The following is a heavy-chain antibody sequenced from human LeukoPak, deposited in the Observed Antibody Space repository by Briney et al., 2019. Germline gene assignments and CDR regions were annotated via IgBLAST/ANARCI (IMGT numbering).Heavy chain of an antibody. Sequence: GGSLRLSCAASGFSINNYWMNWVRQAPGKGLEWMASIKKEGSERYYVDSVKGRFTISRDNTKNSLYLQMNTLRAEDTAVYYCARDLAGPPQEAFDIWGQGTMVTVSS. CDR1: GFSINNYW. V-gene: IGHV3-7*01. J-gene: IGHJ3*02. CDR2: IKKEGSER. CDR3: ARDLAGPPQEAFDI.